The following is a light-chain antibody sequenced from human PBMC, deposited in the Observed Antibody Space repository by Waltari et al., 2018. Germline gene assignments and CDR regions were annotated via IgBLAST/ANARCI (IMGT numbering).Light chain of an antibody. CDR1: QSINKW. CDR3: QQYNSYPYT. J-gene: IGKJ2*01. Sequence: DIQVAQSPSTLSASVGDSVTITCRTSQSINKWVSWYQQKPGKTPKRLIYRASSLESGVPSRFRGSGSATEFTLSISGLQPDDVATYYCQQYNSYPYTFGQGTKVEI. CDR2: RAS. V-gene: IGKV1-5*03.